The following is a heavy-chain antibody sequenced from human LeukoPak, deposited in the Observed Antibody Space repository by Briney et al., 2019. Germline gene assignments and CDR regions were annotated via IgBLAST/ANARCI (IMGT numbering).Heavy chain of an antibody. V-gene: IGHV3-53*01. CDR2: IYSSGDT. CDR3: ARDAYCAGDCDALI. Sequence: GGSLRLSCAASGFTFSSYSMNWVRQAPGRGLEWVSIIYSSGDTYYADSVKGRFTISRDNSKNTLYLQMDSLRAEDTAVYYCARDAYCAGDCDALIWGQGTMVTVSS. J-gene: IGHJ3*02. D-gene: IGHD2-21*02. CDR1: GFTFSSYS.